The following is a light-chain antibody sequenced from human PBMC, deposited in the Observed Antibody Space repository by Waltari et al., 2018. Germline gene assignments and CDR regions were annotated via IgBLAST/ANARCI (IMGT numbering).Light chain of an antibody. V-gene: IGLV2-8*01. CDR1: NRDVGAYNY. CDR3: SSFSGSNNYNVV. CDR2: EVT. Sequence: QPALTQPPSASGSPGQSVTISCTGTNRDVGAYNYVSWYQQHPGEAPKLIIYEVTKRPSGVPDRFSGSKSDNTASLTVSGLQAEDEADYYCSSFSGSNNYNVVFGGGTKLTVL. J-gene: IGLJ2*01.